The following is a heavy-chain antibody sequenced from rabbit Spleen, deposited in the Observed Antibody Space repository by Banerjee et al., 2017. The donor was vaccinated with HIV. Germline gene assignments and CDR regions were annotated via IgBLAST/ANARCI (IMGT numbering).Heavy chain of an antibody. CDR3: ARDLASVVGWNFKL. Sequence: QSLEESGGDLVKPGASLTLTCKASGLDFSISYWICWVRQAPGKGPEWIACIYTGDGNTYYASWVNGRFTISKTSSTTVTLQLNSLTAADTATYFCARDLASVVGWNFKLWGPGTLVTVS. V-gene: IGHV1S40*01. J-gene: IGHJ4*01. CDR2: IYTGDGNT. CDR1: GLDFSISYW. D-gene: IGHD1-1*01.